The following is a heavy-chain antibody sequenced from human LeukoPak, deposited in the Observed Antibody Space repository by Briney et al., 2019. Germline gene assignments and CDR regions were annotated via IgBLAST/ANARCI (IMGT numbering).Heavy chain of an antibody. Sequence: PGGSLRLSCAASGFTFSSYGMHWVRQAPGKGLEWVAFIRYDGSNKSYADSVKGRFTISRDNSKNTLYLQMNSLRAEDTAVYYCARGRYDSSGSYSLFDYWGQGTLVTVSS. CDR1: GFTFSSYG. V-gene: IGHV3-30*02. D-gene: IGHD3-22*01. CDR2: IRYDGSNK. CDR3: ARGRYDSSGSYSLFDY. J-gene: IGHJ4*02.